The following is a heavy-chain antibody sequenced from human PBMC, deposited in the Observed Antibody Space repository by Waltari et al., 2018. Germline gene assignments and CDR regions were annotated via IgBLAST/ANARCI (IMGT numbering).Heavy chain of an antibody. CDR3: ARKYSSGWTVLNY. V-gene: IGHV3-7*03. Sequence: VRLVGSGGGLVRPGGSLRLSCAASGFTFSSSWMTWVRQAPGKGLEWVANIKEDGSEIRYVDSVKGRFTISRDNAKNSLYLQMDSLRVEDTAVYYCARKYSSGWTVLNYWGQGTLVTVSS. CDR1: GFTFSSSW. J-gene: IGHJ4*02. CDR2: IKEDGSEI. D-gene: IGHD6-19*01.